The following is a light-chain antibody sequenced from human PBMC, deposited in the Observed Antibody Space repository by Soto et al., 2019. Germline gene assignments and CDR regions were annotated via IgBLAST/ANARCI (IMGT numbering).Light chain of an antibody. J-gene: IGLJ3*02. CDR2: NTS. Sequence: QAVVSQEPSLTVSPGGTVTLTCGSSTGAVTSGHYPYWFQQKPGQAPRTLVYNTSDKHSWAPARFSGSLLGGKAALTLSGAQPEDEAEYYCLLSYSGARVFGGGTKVTVL. V-gene: IGLV7-46*01. CDR1: TGAVTSGHY. CDR3: LLSYSGARV.